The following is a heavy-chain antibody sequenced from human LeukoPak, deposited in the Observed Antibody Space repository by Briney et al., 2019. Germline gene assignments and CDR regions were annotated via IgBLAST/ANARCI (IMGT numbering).Heavy chain of an antibody. CDR3: ARGQDGDYWFDP. CDR2: ISTYNGNT. V-gene: IGHV1-18*01. CDR1: GITFTSYA. J-gene: IGHJ5*02. D-gene: IGHD4-17*01. Sequence: ASVKVSCKASGITFTSYAISWVRQAPGQGLEWMGWISTYNGNTKYAQKFQGRVTMTTDTSTSTAYMELRSLRSDDTAVYYCARGQDGDYWFDPWGQGTLVTVSS.